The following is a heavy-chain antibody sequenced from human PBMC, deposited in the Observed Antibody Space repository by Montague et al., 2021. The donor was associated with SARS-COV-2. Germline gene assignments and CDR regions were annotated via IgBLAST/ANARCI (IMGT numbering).Heavy chain of an antibody. CDR1: GGSISNSSYY. D-gene: IGHD6-19*01. CDR2: INFSGKT. V-gene: IGHV4-39*01. CDR3: ARYSVAGTRYFDF. J-gene: IGHJ4*02. Sequence: SETLSLTCTVSGGSISNSSYYWGWVRQPPGKGLEWIGSINFSGKTYYNPSLKSRVTISVDTSKDQFSLKLSSVTAADTAVYYCARYSVAGTRYFDFWGQGTLVTVSS.